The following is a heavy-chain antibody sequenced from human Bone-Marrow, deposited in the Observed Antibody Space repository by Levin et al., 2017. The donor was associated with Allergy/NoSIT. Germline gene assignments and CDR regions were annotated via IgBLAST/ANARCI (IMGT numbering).Heavy chain of an antibody. CDR1: GFTFTNYP. CDR3: VREGPTVTTCMDV. CDR2: ATYNGDEK. J-gene: IGHJ6*02. V-gene: IGHV3-30-3*01. Sequence: GGSLRLSCAASGFTFTNYPLYWVRQAPGKGLEWVAMATYNGDEKYYADSVKGRFTISRDNSKDTVYLEMNGLRPEDTAVYYCVREGPTVTTCMDVWGQGTTVTVSS. D-gene: IGHD4-17*01.